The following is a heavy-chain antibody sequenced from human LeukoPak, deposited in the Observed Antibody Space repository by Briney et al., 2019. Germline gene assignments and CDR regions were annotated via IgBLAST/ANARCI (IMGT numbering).Heavy chain of an antibody. J-gene: IGHJ4*02. D-gene: IGHD6-13*01. CDR3: ARMQWAAAAVGAFDY. CDR2: IYYSGST. CDR1: GGSISSGGYY. Sequence: SETLSLTCTVSGGSISSGGYYWSWIRQHPGKGLEWIGYIYYSGSTYYNPSLKSRVTISVDTSKNQFSLKLSSVTAADTAVHYCARMQWAAAAVGAFDYWGQGTLVTVSS. V-gene: IGHV4-31*03.